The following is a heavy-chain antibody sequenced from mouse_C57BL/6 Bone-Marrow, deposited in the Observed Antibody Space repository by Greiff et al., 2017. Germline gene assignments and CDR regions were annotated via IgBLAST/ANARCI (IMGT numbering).Heavy chain of an antibody. D-gene: IGHD2-4*01. CDR1: GYTFTSYW. J-gene: IGHJ4*01. CDR3: ASEALIKASLYAMDY. CDR2: INPSSGYT. V-gene: IGHV1-7*01. Sequence: QVHVKQSGAELAKPGASVKLSCKASGYTFTSYWMNWVKQRPGQGLEWIGYINPSSGYTKYNQKFKDKATLTADKSSSKAYMQLSSLTYEDSAVYYCASEALIKASLYAMDYWGQGTSVTVSS.